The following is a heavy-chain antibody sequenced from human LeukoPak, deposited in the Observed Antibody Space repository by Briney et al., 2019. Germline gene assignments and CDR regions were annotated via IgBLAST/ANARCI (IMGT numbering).Heavy chain of an antibody. V-gene: IGHV4-39*07. D-gene: IGHD3-9*01. Sequence: EALSLTCTVSGGSISRSTYFWGWDRPPPGKGLEWIGSIYYSGSTYYNPSLKSRVTISVDTSKNQFSLKLSSVTAADTAVYYCARSVGLRYFEGYWGQGTLVTVSS. J-gene: IGHJ4*02. CDR2: IYYSGST. CDR1: GGSISRSTYF. CDR3: ARSVGLRYFEGY.